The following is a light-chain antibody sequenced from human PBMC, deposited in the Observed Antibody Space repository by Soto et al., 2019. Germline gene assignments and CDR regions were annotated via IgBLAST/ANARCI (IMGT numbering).Light chain of an antibody. J-gene: IGKJ1*01. CDR3: QQYNVWPGT. V-gene: IGKV3-15*01. CDR2: GAS. Sequence: EIVMTQSPATLSVSPRERATLSCRASQSVSSDLAWYQQKPGQAPRLLIYGASTRATGIPTRFSASGSGTEFTLTISSLQSEDFAVYFCQQYNVWPGTFGQGTKVELK. CDR1: QSVSSD.